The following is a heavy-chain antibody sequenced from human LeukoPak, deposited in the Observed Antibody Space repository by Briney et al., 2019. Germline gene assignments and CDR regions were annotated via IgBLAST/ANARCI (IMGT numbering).Heavy chain of an antibody. CDR3: AKGRNDYGDAALNY. CDR2: IYAAGST. Sequence: GGFLRLSCAASGFTVSDNYVSWVRQAPGKGLEWVSVIYAAGSTDYADSVKGRFTISRDNSKNTLYLQMNSLRAEDTAGYYCAKGRNDYGDAALNYWGQGTLVTVSS. CDR1: GFTVSDNY. D-gene: IGHD4-17*01. V-gene: IGHV3-53*01. J-gene: IGHJ4*02.